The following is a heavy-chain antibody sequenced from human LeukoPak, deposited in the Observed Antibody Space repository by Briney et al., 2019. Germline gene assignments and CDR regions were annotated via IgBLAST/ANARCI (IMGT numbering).Heavy chain of an antibody. J-gene: IGHJ3*02. D-gene: IGHD2-21*02. Sequence: GGSLRLSCAASGFTFSDHYMDWVRQAPGKGLEWVGRTRNKANSYTTEYAGSVKGRFTISRDDSKNSLYLQMNSLKTEDTAVYYCARFRKPSGEYCGGDCPPYDAFDIWGQGTMVTVSS. CDR2: TRNKANSYTT. CDR1: GFTFSDHY. V-gene: IGHV3-72*01. CDR3: ARFRKPSGEYCGGDCPPYDAFDI.